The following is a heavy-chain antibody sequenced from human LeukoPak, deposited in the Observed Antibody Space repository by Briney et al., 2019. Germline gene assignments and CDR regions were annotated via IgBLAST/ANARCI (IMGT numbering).Heavy chain of an antibody. J-gene: IGHJ4*02. Sequence: QPGRSLRLSCTASGFTFGDYAMSWVRQAPGKGLEGGGFIRSKAYGGTTEYAASVKGRFTISRDDSKSIAYLQMNSLKTEDTAVYYCTRAHGGWFDYWGQGTLVTVSS. V-gene: IGHV3-49*04. CDR1: GFTFGDYA. CDR3: TRAHGGWFDY. CDR2: IRSKAYGGTT. D-gene: IGHD6-19*01.